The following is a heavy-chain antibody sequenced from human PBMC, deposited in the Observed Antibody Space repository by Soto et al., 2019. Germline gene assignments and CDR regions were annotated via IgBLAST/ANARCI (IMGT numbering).Heavy chain of an antibody. V-gene: IGHV1-69*12. CDR2: LIPIFGTA. D-gene: IGHD6-19*01. CDR3: ARDRIAVAGPYYYDGMDV. J-gene: IGHJ6*02. Sequence: QVQLVQSGAEVKKPGSSVKVSCKASGGTFSSYAISWVRQAPGQGLEWMGGLIPIFGTANYAQKFQGRVTITADESTSTAYMELSSLSSEDTAVYYCARDRIAVAGPYYYDGMDVWGQGTTVTVSS. CDR1: GGTFSSYA.